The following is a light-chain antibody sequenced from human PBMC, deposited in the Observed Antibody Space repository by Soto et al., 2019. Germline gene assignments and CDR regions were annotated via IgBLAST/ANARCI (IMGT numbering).Light chain of an antibody. CDR2: AAS. Sequence: DIQMTQSPSSLSASVGDRVSITCRASQSISNYLIWYQQKPGKAPNLLIYAASTLQSGLPSRFSGSGSGTNFTLTISSLQSEDFATYYCQQSYNTPRAFGQGTKVEIK. J-gene: IGKJ1*01. CDR1: QSISNY. V-gene: IGKV1-39*01. CDR3: QQSYNTPRA.